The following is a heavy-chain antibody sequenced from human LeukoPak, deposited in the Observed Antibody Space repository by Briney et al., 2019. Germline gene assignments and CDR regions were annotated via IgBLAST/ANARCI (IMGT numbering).Heavy chain of an antibody. CDR2: INPNSGGT. V-gene: IGHV1-2*06. CDR1: GYTFTSYY. Sequence: GASVKVSCKASGYTFTSYYMHWVRQAPGQGLEWMGRINPNSGGTNYAEKFQGRVTMTRDTSISTAYMELSRLRSDDTAVYYCARRARWYYYDSSGHHDAFDIWGQGTMVTVSS. J-gene: IGHJ3*02. CDR3: ARRARWYYYDSSGHHDAFDI. D-gene: IGHD3-22*01.